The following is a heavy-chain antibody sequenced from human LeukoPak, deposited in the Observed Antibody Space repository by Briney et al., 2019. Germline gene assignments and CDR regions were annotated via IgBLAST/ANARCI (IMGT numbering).Heavy chain of an antibody. CDR3: ARGEMATTYYYYYYYMDV. V-gene: IGHV4-34*01. Sequence: SETLSLTCAVYGGSFSGYYWSWIRQPPGKGLEWIGEINHSGSTNYNPSLKSRVTISVDTSKNQFSLKLSSVTAADTAVYYCARGEMATTYYYYYYYMDVWGKGTTVTISS. CDR2: INHSGST. J-gene: IGHJ6*03. CDR1: GGSFSGYY. D-gene: IGHD5-24*01.